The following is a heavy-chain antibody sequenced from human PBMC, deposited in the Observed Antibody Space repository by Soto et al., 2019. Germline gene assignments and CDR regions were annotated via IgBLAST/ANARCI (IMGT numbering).Heavy chain of an antibody. V-gene: IGHV3-11*06. CDR2: ISPGSRYP. J-gene: IGHJ5*02. Sequence: SLRLSCACSWFTFCDSYMSWIRQAPGKGLEWLSYISPGSRYPAYADSVKGRFTISRDNAKRSLYLQMMSLTAEDTAIYYCVRGGGGGLFDPWGQGTMVTVSS. CDR3: VRGGGGGLFDP. CDR1: WFTFCDSY. D-gene: IGHD2-15*01.